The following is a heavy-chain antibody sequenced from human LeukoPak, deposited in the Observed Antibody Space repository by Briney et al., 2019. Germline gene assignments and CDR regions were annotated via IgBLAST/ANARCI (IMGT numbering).Heavy chain of an antibody. CDR1: GFTFSSYA. V-gene: IGHV3-30-3*01. CDR2: ISYDGSNK. CDR3: ASGANVVVLDY. D-gene: IGHD3-22*01. J-gene: IGHJ4*02. Sequence: QAGGSLRLSCAASGFTFSSYAMHWVRQAPGKGLEWVAVISYDGSNKYYADSVKGRFTISRDNSKNTLYLQMNSLRAEDTAVYYCASGANVVVLDYWGQGTLVTVSS.